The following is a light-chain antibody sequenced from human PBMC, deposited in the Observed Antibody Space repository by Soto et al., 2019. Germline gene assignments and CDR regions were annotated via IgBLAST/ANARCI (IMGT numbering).Light chain of an antibody. Sequence: EVVMRQSPATLSVSAGDGATLSCRASQGIGDTLAWHQHKPGQTPRLLIYDASNRATGIPVRFSGSGSGTDFTLTISSLQPEDFAVYFCHQDFNLPWTFGQGTMV. CDR3: HQDFNLPWT. CDR1: QGIGDT. CDR2: DAS. V-gene: IGKV3D-15*02. J-gene: IGKJ1*01.